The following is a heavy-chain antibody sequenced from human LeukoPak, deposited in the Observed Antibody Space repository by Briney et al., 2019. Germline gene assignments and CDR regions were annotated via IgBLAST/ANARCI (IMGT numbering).Heavy chain of an antibody. J-gene: IGHJ3*02. CDR2: IYYSGGT. CDR3: ARLRTTHDAFDI. CDR1: GGSISSSSYY. D-gene: IGHD1-7*01. V-gene: IGHV4-39*01. Sequence: SETLSLTCTVSGGSISSSSYYWDWIRQPPGERLEWIGSIYYSGGTYYNPSLKSRVTISVDTPKNQFSLKLSSVTAADTAVYYCARLRTTHDAFDIWGQGTMVTVSS.